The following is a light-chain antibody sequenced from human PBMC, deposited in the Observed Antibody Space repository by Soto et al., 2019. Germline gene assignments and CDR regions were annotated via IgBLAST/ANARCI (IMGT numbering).Light chain of an antibody. V-gene: IGKV1-9*01. J-gene: IGKJ5*01. CDR2: AAS. CDR3: QQFNSYPIT. CDR1: QGISSY. Sequence: IQLTQSPSSLCASVGDRVTITCRASQGISSYLAWYQQKPGKAPKLLIYAASTLQRGVPSRFSGSGAGTDFTLTIRSLEPEDFAVYYCQQFNSYPITFGQGTRLEIK.